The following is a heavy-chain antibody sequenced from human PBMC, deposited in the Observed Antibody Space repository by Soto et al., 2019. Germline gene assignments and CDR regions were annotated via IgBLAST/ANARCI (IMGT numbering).Heavy chain of an antibody. Sequence: GGSLRLSCAASGFTFSNAWMSWVRQAPGKGLEWVGRIKSKTDGGTTDYAAPVKGRFTISRDDSKNTLYLQMNSLKTDDTAVYYCTTKYYDFWSGYNLDYWGQGTLVTVSS. D-gene: IGHD3-3*01. V-gene: IGHV3-15*01. CDR2: IKSKTDGGTT. J-gene: IGHJ4*02. CDR3: TTKYYDFWSGYNLDY. CDR1: GFTFSNAW.